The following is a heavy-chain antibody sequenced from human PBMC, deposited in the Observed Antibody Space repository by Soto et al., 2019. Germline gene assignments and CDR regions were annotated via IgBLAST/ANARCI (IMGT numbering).Heavy chain of an antibody. CDR1: GFTFSSYA. J-gene: IGHJ3*02. CDR3: ARVPSSYYDSSDAFDI. CDR2: ISYDGSNK. Sequence: QVQLVEPGGGVVQPGRSLRLSCAASGFTFSSYAMHWVRQAPGKGLEWVAVISYDGSNKYYADSVKGRFTISRDNSKNTLYLQMNSLRAEDTAVYYCARVPSSYYDSSDAFDIWGQGTMVTVSS. V-gene: IGHV3-30-3*01. D-gene: IGHD3-22*01.